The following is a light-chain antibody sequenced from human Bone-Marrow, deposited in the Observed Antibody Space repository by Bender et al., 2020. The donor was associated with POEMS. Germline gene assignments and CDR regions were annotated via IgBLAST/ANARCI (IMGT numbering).Light chain of an antibody. J-gene: IGLJ3*02. Sequence: QSALTQPASVSGSPGQSITISCTGTSSDVGSYNLVSWYQQHPGKAPKLLLYEVIKRPSGVSNRFSGSKSGNTASLTISGLQAEDEADYYCSSYTAYTTLVFGGGTKVTVL. CDR3: SSYTAYTTLV. CDR1: SSDVGSYNL. CDR2: EVI. V-gene: IGLV2-14*02.